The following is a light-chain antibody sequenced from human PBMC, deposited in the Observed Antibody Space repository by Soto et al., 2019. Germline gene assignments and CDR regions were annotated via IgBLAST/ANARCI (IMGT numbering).Light chain of an antibody. CDR3: LQYHTYPLT. J-gene: IGKJ5*01. V-gene: IGKV1-17*01. CDR2: TAS. CDR1: QGLRND. Sequence: DIKMTQSPSSLSASVGDRVTITCRASQGLRNDLAWYQQKAGKAPKRPIYTASSLQSGVPSRFSGSGSGTEFTLTISSLQPEDFATYFCLQYHTYPLTFGPGTRLEI.